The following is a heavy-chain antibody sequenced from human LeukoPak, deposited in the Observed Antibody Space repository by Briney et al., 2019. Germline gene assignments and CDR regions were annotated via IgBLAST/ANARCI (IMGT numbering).Heavy chain of an antibody. J-gene: IGHJ4*02. CDR1: GGSLSGCY. Sequence: PSETLSLTCAVYGGSLSGCYWSWIRQPPGKGLEWIGEINHSGSTNYNPSLKSRVTISVNTSKNQFSLKLSSVTAADTAVYYCAGRDSSSWPKPFDYWGQGTLVTVSS. V-gene: IGHV4-34*01. CDR3: AGRDSSSWPKPFDY. CDR2: INHSGST. D-gene: IGHD6-13*01.